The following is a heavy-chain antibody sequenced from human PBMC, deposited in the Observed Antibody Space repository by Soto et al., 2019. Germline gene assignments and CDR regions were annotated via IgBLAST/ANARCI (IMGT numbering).Heavy chain of an antibody. CDR1: GGSVSSGSYY. J-gene: IGHJ3*02. CDR3: ARQGYSSGWAVADGFDI. D-gene: IGHD6-19*01. CDR2: IYYSGST. V-gene: IGHV4-61*01. Sequence: PSETLSLTCTVSGGSVSSGSYYWSWIRQPPGKGLEWIGYIYYSGSTNYNPSLKSRVTISVDTSKNQFSLKLSSVTAADTAVYSCARQGYSSGWAVADGFDIWGQGTMVTVSS.